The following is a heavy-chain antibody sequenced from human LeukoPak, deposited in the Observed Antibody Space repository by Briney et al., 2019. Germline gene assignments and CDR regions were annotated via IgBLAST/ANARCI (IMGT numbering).Heavy chain of an antibody. J-gene: IGHJ4*02. V-gene: IGHV1-2*02. D-gene: IGHD3-22*01. CDR2: INPNSGGT. CDR3: ARDFLSSGYYRYYFDY. CDR1: GCTFTGYY. Sequence: ASVKVSCKASGCTFTGYYMHWVRQAPGQGLEWMGWINPNSGGTNYAQKFQGRVTMTRDTSISTAYMELSRLRSDDTAVYYCARDFLSSGYYRYYFDYWGQGTLVTVSS.